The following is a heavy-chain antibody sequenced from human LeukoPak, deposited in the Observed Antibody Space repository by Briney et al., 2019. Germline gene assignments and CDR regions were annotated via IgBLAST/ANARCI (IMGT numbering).Heavy chain of an antibody. J-gene: IGHJ4*02. Sequence: GASVKVSCKASRYTFTRYDINWVREAAGHGLEWRGGMNPNTGRTGYAQKFQGRITMTRDTSINTAYMELTNLRSEDTAIYYCARLSQTPDYYTLGGYYYLGCWGQGTPVTVSS. CDR2: MNPNTGRT. V-gene: IGHV1-8*01. CDR1: RYTFTRYD. D-gene: IGHD3-10*01. CDR3: ARLSQTPDYYTLGGYYYLGC.